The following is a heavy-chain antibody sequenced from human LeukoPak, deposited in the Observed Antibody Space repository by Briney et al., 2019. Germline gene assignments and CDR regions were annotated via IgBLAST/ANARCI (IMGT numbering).Heavy chain of an antibody. CDR2: INHSGST. D-gene: IGHD6-19*01. CDR1: GGSISSGDYY. V-gene: IGHV4-30-4*01. CDR3: ARVGRAQWLTLYNWFDP. J-gene: IGHJ5*02. Sequence: PSQTLSLTCTVSGGSISSGDYYWSWIRQPPGKGLEWIGEINHSGSTNYNPSLKSRVTISVDTSKNQFSLKLSSVTAADTAVYYCARVGRAQWLTLYNWFDPWGQGTLVTVSS.